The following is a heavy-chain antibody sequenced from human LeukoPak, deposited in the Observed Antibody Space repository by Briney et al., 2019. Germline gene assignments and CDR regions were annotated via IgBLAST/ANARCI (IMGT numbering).Heavy chain of an antibody. V-gene: IGHV3-7*03. D-gene: IGHD3-16*01. CDR1: GFTFSSYA. J-gene: IGHJ6*02. CDR2: INHNGNAN. CDR3: ARGGGLDV. Sequence: GRSLRLSCAASGFTFSSYAMHWVRQAPGKGLEWVASINHNGNANYYVDSVKGRFTISRDNAKNSLYLQMSNLRAEDTAVYFCARGGGLDVWGQGATVTVSS.